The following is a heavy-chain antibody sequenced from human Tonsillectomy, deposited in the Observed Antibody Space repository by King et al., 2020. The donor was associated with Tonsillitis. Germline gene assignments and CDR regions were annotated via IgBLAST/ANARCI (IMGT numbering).Heavy chain of an antibody. CDR1: GYTFTDYY. V-gene: IGHV1-2*02. CDR3: ARDMAAADYYYSYAMDV. J-gene: IGHJ6*02. Sequence: GQLVQSGAEVRKPGASVKVSCKASGYTFTDYYIHWVRQAPGQGLEWMGWINPNSGVTNYAQKFQGRVTMTRDTSISTAYMELSRLRSDDTAVYFCARDMAAADYYYSYAMDVWGQGTTVSVSS. D-gene: IGHD6-13*01. CDR2: INPNSGVT.